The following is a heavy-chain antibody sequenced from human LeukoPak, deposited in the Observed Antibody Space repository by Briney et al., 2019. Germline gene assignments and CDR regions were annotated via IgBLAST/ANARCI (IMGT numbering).Heavy chain of an antibody. CDR2: IYYSGST. J-gene: IGHJ4*02. CDR3: AGPSSPFDY. Sequence: SETLSLTCTVAGVSISSSTSYWVWIRQPPGKGLEWIRTIYYSGSTYYSGTTYYNPSLKSRVTVSVDTSKNQFSLKLSSVTAADTAVYYCAGPSSPFDYWGQGTLVTVSS. D-gene: IGHD3-10*01. V-gene: IGHV4-39*01. CDR1: GVSISSSTSY.